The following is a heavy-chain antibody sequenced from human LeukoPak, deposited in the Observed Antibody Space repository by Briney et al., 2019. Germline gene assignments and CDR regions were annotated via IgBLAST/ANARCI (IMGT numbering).Heavy chain of an antibody. V-gene: IGHV3-9*01. CDR3: AKDINPSSDAFDI. D-gene: IGHD1-14*01. J-gene: IGHJ3*02. CDR1: GFTFDDYA. CDR2: ISWNSGSI. Sequence: GGSLRLSCAASGFTFDDYAMHWVRQAPGKGLEWVSGISWNSGSIGYADSVKGRFTISRDNAKNSLYLQMNSLRAEDTALYYCAKDINPSSDAFDIWGQGTMVTASS.